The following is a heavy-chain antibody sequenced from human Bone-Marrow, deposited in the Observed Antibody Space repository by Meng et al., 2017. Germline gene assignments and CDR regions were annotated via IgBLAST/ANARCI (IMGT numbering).Heavy chain of an antibody. J-gene: IGHJ4*02. CDR1: GITVSSNY. Sequence: GESLKISCAASGITVSSNYMSWVRQAPGKGLEWVSIIYSGGSTYYADSVKGRFTISRHKSKNTLYLQMNSLRAEDTAVYYCAKGSYGDYFDYWRQGTLVTVSS. D-gene: IGHD4-17*01. V-gene: IGHV3-53*01. CDR3: AKGSYGDYFDY. CDR2: IYSGGST.